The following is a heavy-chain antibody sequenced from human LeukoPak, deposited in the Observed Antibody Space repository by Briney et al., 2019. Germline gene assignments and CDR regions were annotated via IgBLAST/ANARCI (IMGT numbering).Heavy chain of an antibody. CDR3: ARMTGSSADY. J-gene: IGHJ4*02. D-gene: IGHD1-26*01. Sequence: GGSLRLSCAASGFAFSSNGMYWVRQAPGKGLEWVSLIWYDGSKKYYVDSAKGRFTISRDNSKNTLYLQMDSLRAEDTAVYYCARMTGSSADYWGQGTLVTVSS. CDR1: GFAFSSNG. CDR2: IWYDGSKK. V-gene: IGHV3-33*07.